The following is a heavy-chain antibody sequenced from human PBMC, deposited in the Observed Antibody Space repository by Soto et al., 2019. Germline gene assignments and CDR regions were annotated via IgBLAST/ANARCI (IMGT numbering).Heavy chain of an antibody. D-gene: IGHD3-3*01. CDR2: IYYSGST. V-gene: IGHV4-30-4*01. CDR1: GGSISSGDYY. Sequence: SETLSLTCTVSGGSISSGDYYWSWIRQPPGKGLEWIGYIYYSGSTYYNPSLKSRVTISVDTSKKQFSLKLSSVTAADTAVYYCARDLPPNWGGYQYYYYGMDVWGQGTTVTVSS. CDR3: ARDLPPNWGGYQYYYYGMDV. J-gene: IGHJ6*02.